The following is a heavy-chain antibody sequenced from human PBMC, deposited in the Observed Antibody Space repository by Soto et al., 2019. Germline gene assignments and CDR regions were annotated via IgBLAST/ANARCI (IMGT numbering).Heavy chain of an antibody. V-gene: IGHV1-18*01. CDR2: ISPHNGNT. CDR1: GYTLNTYF. CDR3: ARDTGNSFDY. J-gene: IGHJ4*02. Sequence: HVQLVQSGGELKKPGASVKVSCNTSGYTLNTYFITWVRQAPGQGLEWMGWISPHNGNTNYAEKFQGRVTMTADTITKTAYMELRNLRIDDTAVYYCARDTGNSFDYWGQGIPVTVSS.